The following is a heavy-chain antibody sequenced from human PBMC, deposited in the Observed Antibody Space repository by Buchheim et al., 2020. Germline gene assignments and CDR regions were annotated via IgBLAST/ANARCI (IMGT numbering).Heavy chain of an antibody. CDR3: ARVKSGYSGYAEDFDY. D-gene: IGHD5-12*01. J-gene: IGHJ4*02. CDR1: GGSISSYY. V-gene: IGHV4-59*01. Sequence: QVQLQESGPGLVKPSETLSLTCTVSGGSISSYYWSWIRQPPGKGLEWIGYIYYSGSTNYNPSLKSRVTISVDTSNKQLSLTLSSVTAADTAVYYCARVKSGYSGYAEDFDYWGQGTL. CDR2: IYYSGST.